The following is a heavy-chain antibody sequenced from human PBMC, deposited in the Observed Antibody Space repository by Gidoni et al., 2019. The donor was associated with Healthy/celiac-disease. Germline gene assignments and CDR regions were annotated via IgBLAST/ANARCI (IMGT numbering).Heavy chain of an antibody. CDR1: GFTFSSDA. V-gene: IGHV3-30-3*01. CDR3: ARDPHGDTAAHFDY. Sequence: QVHLVESGGGVVQPGRSLRTSCAASGFTFSSDAMHWVRQAPGKGLEWVAVISYDGSNKYYADSVKGRFTISRDNSKNTLYLQMNSLRAEDTAVYYCARDPHGDTAAHFDYWGQGTLVTVSS. CDR2: ISYDGSNK. D-gene: IGHD6-13*01. J-gene: IGHJ4*02.